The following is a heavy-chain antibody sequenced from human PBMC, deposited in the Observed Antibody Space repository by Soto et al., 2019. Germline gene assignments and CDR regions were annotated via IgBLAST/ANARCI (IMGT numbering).Heavy chain of an antibody. Sequence: GGSLRLSCAASGFTFSSYSMNWVRQAPGKGLEWVSSISSSSSYIYYADSVKGRFTISRDNAKNSLYLQMNSLRAEDTAVYYCASDTNGVRDPHFDYWGQGTLVTVSS. J-gene: IGHJ4*02. CDR1: GFTFSSYS. D-gene: IGHD2-8*01. CDR3: ASDTNGVRDPHFDY. CDR2: ISSSSSYI. V-gene: IGHV3-21*01.